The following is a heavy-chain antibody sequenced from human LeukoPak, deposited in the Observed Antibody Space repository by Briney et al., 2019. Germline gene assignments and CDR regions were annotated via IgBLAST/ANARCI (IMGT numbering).Heavy chain of an antibody. CDR3: ARVNWNDYGNYNYYYMDF. CDR2: IYYSGST. CDR1: GGSISTYY. D-gene: IGHD1-20*01. J-gene: IGHJ6*03. V-gene: IGHV4-59*01. Sequence: SETLSLTCTVSGGSISTYYWSWIRQPPGKGLEWIGYIYYSGSTNYNPSLKSRVTISVDTSKNQFSLKMSSVTAADTAVFYCARVNWNDYGNYNYYYMDFWGKGTTVTVSS.